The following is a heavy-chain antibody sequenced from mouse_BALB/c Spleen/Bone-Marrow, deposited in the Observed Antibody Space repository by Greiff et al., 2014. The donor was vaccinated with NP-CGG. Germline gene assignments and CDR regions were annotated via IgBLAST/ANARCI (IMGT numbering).Heavy chain of an antibody. J-gene: IGHJ2*01. D-gene: IGHD2-4*01. CDR3: TSMSTRRYYFDY. Sequence: EVMLVESGGGLVKPGGSLKLSCAASGFTFSSYTMSWVRQTPEKRLEWVATISSGGSYTYYPDSVKGRFTISRDNAKNTLYLQMSSLKSEDTAMYYCTSMSTRRYYFDYWGQGTTLTVSS. CDR2: ISSGGSYT. CDR1: GFTFSSYT. V-gene: IGHV5-6-4*01.